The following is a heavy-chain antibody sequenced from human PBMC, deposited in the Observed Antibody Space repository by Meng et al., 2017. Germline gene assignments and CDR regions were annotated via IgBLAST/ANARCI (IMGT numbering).Heavy chain of an antibody. CDR1: GYNVTAYY. Sequence: QGESVEVGAEVNKPGAEVKVSCRPSGYNVTAYYIHWVRQDPGQGLDWMGRIDPNSGVTEYAQKFQGRVTVTGDTSISTAYMELSRLRSDDTAIYYCVRDEDISAAGKLFGDYWGQGTLVTVSS. J-gene: IGHJ4*02. D-gene: IGHD6-13*01. CDR2: IDPNSGVT. CDR3: VRDEDISAAGKLFGDY. V-gene: IGHV1-2*06.